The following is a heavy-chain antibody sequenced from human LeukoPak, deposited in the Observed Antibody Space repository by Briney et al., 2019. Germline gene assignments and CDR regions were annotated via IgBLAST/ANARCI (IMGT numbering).Heavy chain of an antibody. Sequence: ASVKVSCKASGYTFASYAMHWVRQAPGQRLEWVGWINAGNGNIKYSQKFQGRVTITRDTSASTAYMELSSLRSEDTAVYYCAARLGSSWALGYYGMDVWGQGTTVTVSS. CDR3: AARLGSSWALGYYGMDV. J-gene: IGHJ6*02. D-gene: IGHD6-13*01. V-gene: IGHV1-3*01. CDR2: INAGNGNI. CDR1: GYTFASYA.